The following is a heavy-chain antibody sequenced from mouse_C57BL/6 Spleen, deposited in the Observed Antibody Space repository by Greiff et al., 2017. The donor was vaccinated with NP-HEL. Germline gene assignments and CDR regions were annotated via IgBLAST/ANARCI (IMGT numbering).Heavy chain of an antibody. J-gene: IGHJ3*01. CDR2: INPGSGGT. V-gene: IGHV1-54*01. Sequence: VKLLESGAELVRPGTSVKVSCKASGYAFTNYLIEWVKQRPGQGLEWIGVINPGSGGTNYNEKFKGKATLTADKSSSTAYMQLSSLTSEDSAVYFCARSPYDYDRGAWFAYWGQGTLVTVSA. CDR1: GYAFTNYL. D-gene: IGHD2-4*01. CDR3: ARSPYDYDRGAWFAY.